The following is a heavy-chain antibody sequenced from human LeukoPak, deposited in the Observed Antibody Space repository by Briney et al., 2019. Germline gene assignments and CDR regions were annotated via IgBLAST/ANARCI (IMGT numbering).Heavy chain of an antibody. Sequence: PGGSLRLSCAASGCTFSNCWMHWVRQAPGKGLVWVSRINSDGSNTNYADSVKGRFTISRDNAKNTLYLQMNSLRAEDTAVYYCAKGGSYRPIDYWGQGTLVTVSS. V-gene: IGHV3-74*01. CDR3: AKGGSYRPIDY. CDR2: INSDGSNT. CDR1: GCTFSNCW. D-gene: IGHD3-16*02. J-gene: IGHJ4*02.